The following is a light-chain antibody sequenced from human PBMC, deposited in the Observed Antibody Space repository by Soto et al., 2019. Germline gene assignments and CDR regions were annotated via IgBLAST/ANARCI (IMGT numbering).Light chain of an antibody. CDR2: GAS. J-gene: IGKJ5*01. CDR3: QQYGSSLA. CDR1: QSVSRRY. V-gene: IGKV3-20*01. Sequence: QCVCTRALAAGDGATLSCRASQSVSRRYLARYQQKPGQAPRRLIYGASSRAPSIPDRVSGSGSGTDFTLTIIRLASEEFAVYNGQQYGSSLAFGQGTRLEI.